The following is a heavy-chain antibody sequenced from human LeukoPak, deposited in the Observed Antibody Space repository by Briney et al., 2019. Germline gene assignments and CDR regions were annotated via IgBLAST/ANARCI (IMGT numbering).Heavy chain of an antibody. CDR2: INHSGST. CDR1: GGSFSGYY. Sequence: SETLSLTCAVYGGSFSGYYWSWIRQPPGKGLEWIGEINHSGSTNYNPSLKSRVTISVDTSKNQFSLKLSSVTAADTAVYYCASLGIAAAGRVDYWGQGTLVTVSS. V-gene: IGHV4-34*01. D-gene: IGHD6-13*01. J-gene: IGHJ4*02. CDR3: ASLGIAAAGRVDY.